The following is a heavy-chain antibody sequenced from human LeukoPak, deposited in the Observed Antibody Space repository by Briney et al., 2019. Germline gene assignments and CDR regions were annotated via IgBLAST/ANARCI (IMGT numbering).Heavy chain of an antibody. CDR3: GRLRGAMTTVTSNFDY. Sequence: PSETLSLTCTVSGGSIIGSTYYWVWIRQPPGKGLEWIGSAFYSGDTYYKSSLKSRVTISVDTSKNQFSLKLSSVTAADTAVYYCGRLRGAMTTVTSNFDYWGQGTLVTVSS. V-gene: IGHV4-39*01. CDR1: GGSIIGSTYY. CDR2: AFYSGDT. D-gene: IGHD4-17*01. J-gene: IGHJ4*02.